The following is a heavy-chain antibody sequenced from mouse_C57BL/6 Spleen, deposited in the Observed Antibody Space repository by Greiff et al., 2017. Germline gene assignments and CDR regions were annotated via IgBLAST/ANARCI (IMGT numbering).Heavy chain of an antibody. Sequence: QVQLKQPGAELVKPGASVKMPCKASGYTFTSYWITWVKQRPGQGLEWIGDIYPGSGSTNYNEKFKSKATLTVDTSSSTAYMQLSSLTSEDSAVYYCARRLYDYDDGYYFDYWGQGTTLTVSS. D-gene: IGHD2-4*01. CDR2: IYPGSGST. CDR3: ARRLYDYDDGYYFDY. J-gene: IGHJ2*01. V-gene: IGHV1-55*01. CDR1: GYTFTSYW.